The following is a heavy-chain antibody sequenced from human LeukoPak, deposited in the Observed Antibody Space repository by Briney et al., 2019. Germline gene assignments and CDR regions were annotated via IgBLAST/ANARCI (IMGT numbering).Heavy chain of an antibody. CDR2: TRNRSTGNT. CDR1: GDSVSSKSVS. Sequence: QPLSLTCAISGDSVSSKSVSWSWMRQSPSRGLEYLGRTRNRSTGNTFYSLSVEGRITINADTSRNEVSLRLSSVTPEDTALYYCVRDFNWAFDYWGQGTLVTVSS. D-gene: IGHD3-16*01. CDR3: VRDFNWAFDY. V-gene: IGHV6-1*01. J-gene: IGHJ4*02.